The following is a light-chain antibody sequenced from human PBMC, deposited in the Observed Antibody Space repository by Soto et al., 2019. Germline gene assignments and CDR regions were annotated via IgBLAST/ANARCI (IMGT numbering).Light chain of an antibody. CDR2: AAS. Sequence: DIQMTQSPSSLSASVGDRVTITCRASQGISNYLAWYQQKPGKVPKLLIYAASTFQSGVPSRCSSSVSGTDFTLTISILQPEDVATYYCQKYNSAPWTFGQGTKVEIK. CDR3: QKYNSAPWT. V-gene: IGKV1-27*01. J-gene: IGKJ1*01. CDR1: QGISNY.